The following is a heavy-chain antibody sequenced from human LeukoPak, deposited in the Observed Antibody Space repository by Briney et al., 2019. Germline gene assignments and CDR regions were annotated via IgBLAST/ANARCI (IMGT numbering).Heavy chain of an antibody. J-gene: IGHJ4*02. CDR3: ARALHRYSGSYYCNY. CDR1: GFIFSSYS. CDR2: ISSSSSYI. D-gene: IGHD1-26*01. Sequence: PGGSLRLSCAASGFIFSSYSMNWVRQAPGKGLEWVSSISSSSSYIYYADSVKGRFTISRDNAKNSLYLQMNSLRAEDTAVYYCARALHRYSGSYYCNYWGQGTLVTVSS. V-gene: IGHV3-21*01.